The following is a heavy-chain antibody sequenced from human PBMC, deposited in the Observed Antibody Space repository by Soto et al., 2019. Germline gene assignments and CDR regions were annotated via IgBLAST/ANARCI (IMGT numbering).Heavy chain of an antibody. J-gene: IGHJ4*02. CDR2: IYYSGST. CDR3: AGLLSRAVAGPACD. CDR1: GGSISSSSYY. V-gene: IGHV4-39*01. D-gene: IGHD6-19*01. Sequence: QLQLQESGPGLVKPSETLSLTCTVSGGSISSSSYYWGWIRQPPGKGLEWIGSIYYSGSTYYNPSLKSRVTISVDTSKNQFSLKLSSVTAADTAVYYCAGLLSRAVAGPACDWGQGTLVTVSS.